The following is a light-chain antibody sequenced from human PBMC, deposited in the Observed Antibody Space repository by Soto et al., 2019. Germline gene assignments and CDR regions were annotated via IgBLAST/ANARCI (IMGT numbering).Light chain of an antibody. CDR3: SSYAGSNNPLFV. V-gene: IGLV2-8*01. Sequence: QSVLTQPPSASGSPGQSITISCTGTSSDVGGFNYVSWHQQHPGKAPKVIIYEVTKRPSGVPDCFSGSKSANTASLTVSGLQAEDEADYYCSSYAGSNNPLFVFGTGTKVTVL. CDR1: SSDVGGFNY. J-gene: IGLJ1*01. CDR2: EVT.